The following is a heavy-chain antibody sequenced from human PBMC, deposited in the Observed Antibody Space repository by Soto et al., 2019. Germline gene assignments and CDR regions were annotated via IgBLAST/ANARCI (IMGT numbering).Heavy chain of an antibody. CDR3: ARSRLGGKLPSSNWFDP. J-gene: IGHJ5*02. Sequence: QVQLVQSGAEVKKPGSSVKVSCKASGGTLRSYSISWVRQAPGQGLEWMGGIIPIFGTANYAQKFQGRVTIIADESTSTAYMELTNLKSEDTAVYYCARSRLGGKLPSSNWFDPWGQGTLVTVSS. V-gene: IGHV1-69*01. CDR1: GGTLRSYS. D-gene: IGHD3-16*02. CDR2: IIPIFGTA.